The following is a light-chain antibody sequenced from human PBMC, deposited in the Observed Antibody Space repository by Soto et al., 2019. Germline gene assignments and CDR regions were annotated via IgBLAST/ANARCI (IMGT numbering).Light chain of an antibody. CDR3: SSYTSTSTLVV. V-gene: IGLV2-14*01. Sequence: QTVVTQPASVSGSPGQSITISCTGTSSDIGGYDYVSWYQQYPGKVPKLMIYDVTNRASGVPSRFSASKSGDTASLTISGLQAEDEADYSCSSYTSTSTLVVFGGGTKLTVL. CDR1: SSDIGGYDY. CDR2: DVT. J-gene: IGLJ2*01.